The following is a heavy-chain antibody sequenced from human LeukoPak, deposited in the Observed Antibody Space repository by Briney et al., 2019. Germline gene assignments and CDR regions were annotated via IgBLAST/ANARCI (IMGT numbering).Heavy chain of an antibody. V-gene: IGHV3-74*01. CDR3: ATNIAALPIGSFDY. D-gene: IGHD6-6*01. CDR2: IFNDGTNR. CDR1: GFIFSTNE. J-gene: IGHJ4*02. Sequence: GGSLRLSCAASGFIFSTNEMHWVRQAPGKGLVWVSRIFNDGTNRGYADSVKGRFTISRDNAKNTLYLQMNSLRAEDTAVYYCATNIAALPIGSFDYWGQGTLVTVSS.